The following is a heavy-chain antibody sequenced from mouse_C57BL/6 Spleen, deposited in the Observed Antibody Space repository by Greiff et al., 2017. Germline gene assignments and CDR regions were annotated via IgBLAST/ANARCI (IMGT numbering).Heavy chain of an antibody. V-gene: IGHV1-4*01. CDR1: GYTFTSYT. CDR2: INPNSGYT. J-gene: IGHJ4*01. CDR3: ARIVYAFYAMDY. D-gene: IGHD2-3*01. Sequence: VQLQQSGAELVRPGASVKMSCTASGYTFTSYTMHWVKQRPGQGLEWIGYINPNSGYTKYNQKFKDKATLTADKSSSTADMQLSSLTSEDSAVYYCARIVYAFYAMDYWGQGTSVTVSS.